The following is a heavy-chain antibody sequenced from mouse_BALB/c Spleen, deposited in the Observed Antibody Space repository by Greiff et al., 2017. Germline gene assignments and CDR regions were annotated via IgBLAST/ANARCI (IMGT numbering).Heavy chain of an antibody. Sequence: EVKLVESGPGLVKPSQSLSLTCTVTGYSITSDYAWNWIRQFPGNKLEWMGYINYSGSTSYNPSLTRRISITRDTSKNQFFLQLNSVTTEDTATYYCARGNSNWDPYFDYWGQGTTLTVAS. CDR1: GYSITSDYA. CDR2: INYSGST. J-gene: IGHJ2*01. V-gene: IGHV3-2*02. D-gene: IGHD4-1*01. CDR3: ARGNSNWDPYFDY.